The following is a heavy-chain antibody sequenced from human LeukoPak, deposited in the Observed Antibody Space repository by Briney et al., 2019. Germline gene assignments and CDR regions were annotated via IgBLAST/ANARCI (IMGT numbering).Heavy chain of an antibody. CDR2: ISSSGSTI. CDR3: ARDRYYYDSSGYYFYDY. V-gene: IGHV3-48*03. J-gene: IGHJ4*02. Sequence: PGGSLRLSCAASGFTFSSYEMNWVGQAPGKGLEGVSYISSSGSTIYYADSVKGRFTISRDNDKNSLYLQMNSLRAEDTAVYYCARDRYYYDSSGYYFYDYWGQGTLVTVSS. D-gene: IGHD3-22*01. CDR1: GFTFSSYE.